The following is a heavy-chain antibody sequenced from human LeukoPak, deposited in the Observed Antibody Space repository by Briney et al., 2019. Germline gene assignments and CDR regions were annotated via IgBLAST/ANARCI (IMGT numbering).Heavy chain of an antibody. CDR1: GSHFTSYG. CDR3: ARFGYCSSTSCYPTMDV. CDR2: IYPGDSDT. D-gene: IGHD2-2*03. Sequence: GGSLQISGQGSGSHFTSYGIGGVRQLPGKGLEWMGIIYPGDSDTRYSPSFQGQVTISADKSISTAYLQWSSLKASDTAMYYCARFGYCSSTSCYPTMDVWGKGTTVTVSS. J-gene: IGHJ6*04. V-gene: IGHV5-51*01.